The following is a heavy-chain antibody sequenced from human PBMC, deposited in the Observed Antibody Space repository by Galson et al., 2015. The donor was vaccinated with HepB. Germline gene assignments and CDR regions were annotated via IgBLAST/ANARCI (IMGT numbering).Heavy chain of an antibody. Sequence: SLRLSCAASEFTFSSHSMNWVRQAPGKGLEWVSYIDRSSSTIYYADSVKGRFTISRDNAKNTLYLQMNSLRAEDTAVYYCAKERRDYYDSSGNSDYWGQGTLVTVSS. CDR1: EFTFSSHS. CDR3: AKERRDYYDSSGNSDY. D-gene: IGHD3-22*01. V-gene: IGHV3-48*01. J-gene: IGHJ4*02. CDR2: IDRSSSTI.